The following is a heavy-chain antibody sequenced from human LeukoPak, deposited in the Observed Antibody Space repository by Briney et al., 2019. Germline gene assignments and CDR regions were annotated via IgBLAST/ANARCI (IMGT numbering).Heavy chain of an antibody. J-gene: IGHJ4*02. CDR3: ASLTFGGNSRDLDY. V-gene: IGHV4-34*01. Sequence: SETLSLTCAVYGGSFSGYYWSWIRQPPGKGLEWIGEINHSGSTNYNPSLKSRVTISVDTSKNQFSLKLSSVTAADTAVLYCASLTFGGNSRDLDYWGQGTLVTVPS. CDR1: GGSFSGYY. CDR2: INHSGST. D-gene: IGHD4-23*01.